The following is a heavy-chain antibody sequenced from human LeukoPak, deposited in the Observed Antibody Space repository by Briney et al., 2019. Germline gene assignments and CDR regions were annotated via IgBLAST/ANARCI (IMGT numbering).Heavy chain of an antibody. CDR3: ARGGHFEY. CDR2: TYYRSRWYQ. Sequence: SETLSLTCAISGDSVSSYTSAWNWFRQSPSRGLEWLGRTYYRSRWYQDYAVSVKSQIAINPDTSKNQFSMQLNSVAPEDTAVYYCARGGHFEYWGQGTLVTVSS. J-gene: IGHJ4*02. V-gene: IGHV6-1*01. D-gene: IGHD6-25*01. CDR1: GDSVSSYTSA.